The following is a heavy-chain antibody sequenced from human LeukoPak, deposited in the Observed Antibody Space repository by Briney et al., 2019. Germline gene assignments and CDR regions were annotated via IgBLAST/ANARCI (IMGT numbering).Heavy chain of an antibody. CDR2: ISGTAETT. D-gene: IGHD1-26*01. CDR1: GFTFSNYA. Sequence: PGGSLRLSCAASGFTFSNYAMSWVRQPPGKGPEWVSSISGTAETTYYADSVKGRFTISRDNSENTLYLQIDSLRVEDTALYYCAREFRGTEYWGQGTLVTVSS. V-gene: IGHV3-23*01. CDR3: AREFRGTEY. J-gene: IGHJ4*02.